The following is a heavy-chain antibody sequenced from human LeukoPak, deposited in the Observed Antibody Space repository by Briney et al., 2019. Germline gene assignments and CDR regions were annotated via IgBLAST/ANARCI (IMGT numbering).Heavy chain of an antibody. CDR1: GGSISSYY. Sequence: SETLSLTCTVSGGSISSYYWSWIRQPPGKGLEWIGYIYYSGSTNYNPSLKSRVTISVDTSKNQFSLKLSSVTAADTAVYYCARDTIVGATPLAFDIWGQGTMATVSS. J-gene: IGHJ3*02. CDR3: ARDTIVGATPLAFDI. CDR2: IYYSGST. V-gene: IGHV4-59*01. D-gene: IGHD1-26*01.